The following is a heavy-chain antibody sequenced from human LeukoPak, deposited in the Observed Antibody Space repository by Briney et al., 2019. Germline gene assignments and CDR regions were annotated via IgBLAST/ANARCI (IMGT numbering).Heavy chain of an antibody. V-gene: IGHV3-23*01. CDR3: ANPVRTTVTTQPIDY. CDR1: GFTFSGCA. Sequence: GGSLRLSCAASGFTFSGCAFHWVRQAPGKGLEWVSAISASGGSTYYADSVKGRFTISRDNSKNTLYLQMNSLRAEDTAVYYCANPVRTTVTTQPIDYWGQGTLVTVSS. D-gene: IGHD4-17*01. J-gene: IGHJ4*02. CDR2: ISASGGST.